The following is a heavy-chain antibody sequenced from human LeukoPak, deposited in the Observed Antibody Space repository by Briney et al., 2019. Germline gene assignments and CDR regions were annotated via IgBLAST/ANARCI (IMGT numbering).Heavy chain of an antibody. J-gene: IGHJ4*02. CDR1: GGSISSYY. CDR3: AREHFDILTGYYTRSYFDY. Sequence: SETLSLTCTVSGGSISSYYWSWIRQPPGKGLEWIGYIYYSGSTNYNPSLKSRVTISVDTSKNRFSLKLSSVTAADTAVYYCAREHFDILTGYYTRSYFDYWGQGTLVTVSS. D-gene: IGHD3-9*01. CDR2: IYYSGST. V-gene: IGHV4-59*01.